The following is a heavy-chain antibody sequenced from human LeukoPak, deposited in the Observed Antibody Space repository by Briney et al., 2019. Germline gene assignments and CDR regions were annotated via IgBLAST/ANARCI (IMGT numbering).Heavy chain of an antibody. CDR1: GFTFSNYW. D-gene: IGHD1-26*01. V-gene: IGHV3-7*03. Sequence: PGGSLRLSCVASGFTFSNYWMSWVRQAPGKGLEWVANINQDESVKYYVDSLKGRFTVSRDNAKNSLYLQMNSLRAEDTAVYYCARSEWELPQYYYYYYGMDVWGQGTTVTVSS. J-gene: IGHJ6*02. CDR3: ARSEWELPQYYYYYYGMDV. CDR2: INQDESVK.